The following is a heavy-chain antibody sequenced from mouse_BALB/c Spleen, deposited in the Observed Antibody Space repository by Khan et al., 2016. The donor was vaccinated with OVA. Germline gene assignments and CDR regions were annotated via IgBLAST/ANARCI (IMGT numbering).Heavy chain of an antibody. CDR2: IDPANGDT. CDR3: ANLYGSPCTY. Sequence: VQLQQSGAELVKPGASVKLSCTASGFNIKDTYIHWVKERPEQGPEWIGRIDPANGDTKYDPKFQGKATITADTSSNTAYLQLSSLTSEDTAVYYCANLYGSPCTYWGQGTLVTVSA. D-gene: IGHD2-1*01. CDR1: GFNIKDTY. V-gene: IGHV14-3*02. J-gene: IGHJ3*01.